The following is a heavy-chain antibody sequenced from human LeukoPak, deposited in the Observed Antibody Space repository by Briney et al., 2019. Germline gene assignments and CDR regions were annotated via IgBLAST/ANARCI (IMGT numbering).Heavy chain of an antibody. Sequence: SETLSLTCTVSGGSISSGGYYWSWIRQPPGKGLEWIGYIYHSGSTYYNPSLKSRVTISVDTSKNQFSLKLSSVTAADTAVYYCASSYCSSTSCSALYGYWGQGTLVTVSS. CDR3: ASSYCSSTSCSALYGY. CDR2: IYHSGST. D-gene: IGHD2-2*01. J-gene: IGHJ4*02. CDR1: GGSISSGGYY. V-gene: IGHV4-30-2*01.